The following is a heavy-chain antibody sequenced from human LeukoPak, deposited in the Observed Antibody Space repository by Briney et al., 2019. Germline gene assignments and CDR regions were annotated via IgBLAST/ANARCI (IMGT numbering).Heavy chain of an antibody. V-gene: IGHV3-9*01. Sequence: PGRSLRLSCVASGFNFDDSGMHWVRQPPGKGLEWVSGISWKTDTVGYADSVKGRFTISRDYAKSSLYLQMNSLRPEDTALYYCVKGLLVRGVMPNWFDPWGHGSLVTVSS. CDR2: ISWKTDTV. CDR3: VKGLLVRGVMPNWFDP. J-gene: IGHJ5*02. D-gene: IGHD3-10*01. CDR1: GFNFDDSG.